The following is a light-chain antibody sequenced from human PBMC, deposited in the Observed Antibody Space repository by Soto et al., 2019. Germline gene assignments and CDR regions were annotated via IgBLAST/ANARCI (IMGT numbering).Light chain of an antibody. Sequence: QSALTQPASVSGSPGQSITISYTGSSGDVGGYNHVSLYQQHPGKAPKLMIYDVSNRPSGVSNRFSGSKSGNTSSLTISGLQAEDEADYYCSSYVSSSPLVFGGGTKLTVL. J-gene: IGLJ2*01. CDR2: DVS. V-gene: IGLV2-14*01. CDR1: SGDVGGYNH. CDR3: SSYVSSSPLV.